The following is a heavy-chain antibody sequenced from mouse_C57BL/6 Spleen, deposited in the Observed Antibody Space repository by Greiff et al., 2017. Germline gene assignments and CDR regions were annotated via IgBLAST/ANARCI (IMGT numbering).Heavy chain of an antibody. D-gene: IGHD2-14*01. V-gene: IGHV2-2*01. CDR1: GFSLTSYG. CDR2: IWSGGST. CDR3: ARNNIGAMDY. J-gene: IGHJ4*01. Sequence: QVQLQQSGPGLVQPSQSLSITCTASGFSLTSYGVHWVRQSPGKGLEWLGVIWSGGSTDNNAAFISILSVSKDKSKCQVFFNMNSLQAADTAIYYCARNNIGAMDYWGQGTSVTVSS.